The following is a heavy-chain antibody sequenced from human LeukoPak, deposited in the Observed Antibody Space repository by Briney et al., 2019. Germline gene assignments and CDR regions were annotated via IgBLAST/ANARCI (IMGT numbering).Heavy chain of an antibody. CDR3: ERGRPSRLAATTGYHYYMDV. CDR1: GYTFTRYD. Sequence: GASVKVSCKASGYTFTRYDINWVGQATGQGREWMGWMNPNSGNTGYAQKFQGRVTITRNTAIRKAYMEVSSLRYEDTAGYNCERGRPSRLAATTGYHYYMDVWGKGTTVTVSS. J-gene: IGHJ6*03. V-gene: IGHV1-8*01. D-gene: IGHD2-15*01. CDR2: MNPNSGNT.